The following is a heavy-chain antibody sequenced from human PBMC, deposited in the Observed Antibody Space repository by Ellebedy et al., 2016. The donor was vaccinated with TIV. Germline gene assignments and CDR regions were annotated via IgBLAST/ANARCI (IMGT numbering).Heavy chain of an antibody. Sequence: PGGSLRLSCAASGFTFSSYSMNWVRQAPGKGLEWVSSISSSSSYIYYEYSVKGRFTISRDNAKNSLYLQMNSLRAEDKAVYYCARDSARGSDAFDIWGQGTTVTVSS. J-gene: IGHJ3*02. CDR2: ISSSSSYI. V-gene: IGHV3-21*01. CDR3: ARDSARGSDAFDI. CDR1: GFTFSSYS. D-gene: IGHD3-10*01.